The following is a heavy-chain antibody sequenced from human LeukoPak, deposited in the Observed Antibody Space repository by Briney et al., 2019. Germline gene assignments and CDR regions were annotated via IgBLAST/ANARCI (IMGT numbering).Heavy chain of an antibody. CDR3: ATDHLVRGVIDGANWFDP. J-gene: IGHJ5*02. CDR2: ISYDGSNK. V-gene: IGHV3-30*04. D-gene: IGHD3-10*01. CDR1: GFTFSSYA. Sequence: GGSLRLSCAASGFTFSSYAMHWVRQAPGKGLEWVAVISYDGSNKYYADSVKGRFTISRDNSKNTLYLQMNSLIAEDTAVYYCATDHLVRGVIDGANWFDPWGQGTLVTVSS.